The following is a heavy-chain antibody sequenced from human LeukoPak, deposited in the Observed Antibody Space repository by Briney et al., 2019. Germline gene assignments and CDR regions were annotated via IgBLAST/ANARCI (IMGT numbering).Heavy chain of an antibody. CDR2: ISYNGNNR. CDR1: GFTFSSHG. J-gene: IGHJ4*02. V-gene: IGHV3-33*01. Sequence: GGSLRLSCAASGFTFSSHGMHWVRQAPGKGLECATFISYNGNNRYYADSVKGRFTISRDNSKNILSLQMDSLRDEDSGVYYCARWTGADFSGYYDYWGQGTLVTVSS. CDR3: ARWTGADFSGYYDY. D-gene: IGHD3-22*01.